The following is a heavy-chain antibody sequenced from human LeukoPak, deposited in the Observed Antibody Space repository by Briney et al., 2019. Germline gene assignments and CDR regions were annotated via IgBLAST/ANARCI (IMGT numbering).Heavy chain of an antibody. D-gene: IGHD6-13*01. V-gene: IGHV4-39*01. J-gene: IGHJ4*02. Sequence: SETLSLTCTVSSGSISSSSYYWGWIRQPPGKGLEWIGSIYDSGSTYYNPSLKSRVTISVDTSKNQFSLKLSSVTAADTAVYYCARHGIAAADYWGQGTLVTVSS. CDR1: SGSISSSSYY. CDR2: IYDSGST. CDR3: ARHGIAAADY.